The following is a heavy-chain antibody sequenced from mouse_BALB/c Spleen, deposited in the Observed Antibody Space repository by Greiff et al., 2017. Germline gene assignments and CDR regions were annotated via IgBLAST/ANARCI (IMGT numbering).Heavy chain of an antibody. Sequence: EVQLVESGGGLVKPGGSLKLSCAASGFTFSSYAMSWVRQTPEKRLEWVASISSGGSTYYPDSVKGRFTISRDNARNTLYLEMSSLRSEDTAMYYCARVLTGTGAYYFDYWGQGTTLTVSS. CDR1: GFTFSSYA. CDR2: ISSGGST. D-gene: IGHD4-1*01. J-gene: IGHJ2*01. V-gene: IGHV5-6-5*01. CDR3: ARVLTGTGAYYFDY.